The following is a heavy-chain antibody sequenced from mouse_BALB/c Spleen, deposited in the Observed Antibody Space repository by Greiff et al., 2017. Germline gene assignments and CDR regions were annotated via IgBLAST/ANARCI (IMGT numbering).Heavy chain of an antibody. CDR3: ARNYYYGSRYYFDY. D-gene: IGHD1-1*01. J-gene: IGHJ2*01. CDR1: GFSLTSYG. V-gene: IGHV2-2*02. Sequence: VQVVESGPGLVQPSQSLSITCTVSGFSLTSYGVHWVRQSPGKGLEWLGVIWSGGSTDYNAAFISRLSISKDNSKSQVFFKMNSLQANDTAIYYCARNYYYGSRYYFDYWGQGTTLTVSS. CDR2: IWSGGST.